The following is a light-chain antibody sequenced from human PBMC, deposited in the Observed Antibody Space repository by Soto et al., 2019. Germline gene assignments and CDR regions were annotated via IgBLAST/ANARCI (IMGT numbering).Light chain of an antibody. CDR3: AAWDDILNGVV. J-gene: IGLJ2*01. Sequence: QSVLTQPPSVSEAPRQRVTISCSGSSSNIGNNAVNWYQQLPGKAPKLLIYYDDLLPSGVSDRFSGSTSGTSASLAISGLQSEDEADYYCAAWDDILNGVVFGVGTKLPVL. CDR2: YDD. CDR1: SSNIGNNA. V-gene: IGLV1-36*01.